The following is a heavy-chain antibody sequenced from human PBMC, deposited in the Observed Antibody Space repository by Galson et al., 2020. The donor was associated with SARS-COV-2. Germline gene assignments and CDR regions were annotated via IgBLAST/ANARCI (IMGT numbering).Heavy chain of an antibody. CDR1: GFTFSSYG. D-gene: IGHD2-2*01. CDR2: ISYDGSNK. J-gene: IGHJ4*02. CDR3: AKDQCSSTSCYPFEY. Sequence: GGSLRLSCAASGFTFSSYGMHWVRQAPGKGLEWVAVISYDGSNKYYADSVKGRFTISSDNSKNTLYLQMNSLRAEDTAVYYCAKDQCSSTSCYPFEYWGQGTLVTVSS. V-gene: IGHV3-30*18.